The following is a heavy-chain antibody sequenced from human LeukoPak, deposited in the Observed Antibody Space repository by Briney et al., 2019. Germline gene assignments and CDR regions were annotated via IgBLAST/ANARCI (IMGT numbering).Heavy chain of an antibody. D-gene: IGHD2-2*01. CDR2: IYTSGST. CDR1: GGSISSYY. CDR3: ARGDQLLLYGIFDY. V-gene: IGHV4-4*08. Sequence: SETLSLTCTVSGGSISSYYWSWIRQPPGKGLEWIGRIYTSGSTNYNPSLKSRVTISVDTSKNQFSLKLSSVTAADTAVYYCARGDQLLLYGIFDYWGQGTLVTVSS. J-gene: IGHJ4*02.